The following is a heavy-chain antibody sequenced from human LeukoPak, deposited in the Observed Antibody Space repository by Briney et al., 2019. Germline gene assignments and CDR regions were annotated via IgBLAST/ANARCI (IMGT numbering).Heavy chain of an antibody. CDR1: GDSITRYS. CDR2: IYYNGDT. D-gene: IGHD3-10*01. V-gene: IGHV4-59*01. J-gene: IGHJ5*02. Sequence: PSETLSLTCSVSGDSITRYSWSWIRQTPGKGLEWIGYIYYNGDTHYNPSLNSRLSMSVDTPKKQFSLNLRSVTAADTAVYYCVRGPYGSSISNCFDPWGQGLLVTVSS. CDR3: VRGPYGSSISNCFDP.